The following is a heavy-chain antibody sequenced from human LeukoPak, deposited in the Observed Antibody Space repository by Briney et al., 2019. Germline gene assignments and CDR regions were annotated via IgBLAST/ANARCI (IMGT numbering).Heavy chain of an antibody. D-gene: IGHD5-12*01. Sequence: SETLSLTCTVSGGSISSSSYYWGWIRQPPGKGLEWIGSIYYSGSTYYNPSLKSRVTISVDTSKNQFSLKLSSVTAADTAVYYCARLGYSGYDYIPLFDYWGQGTLVTVSS. CDR1: GGSISSSSYY. CDR2: IYYSGST. CDR3: ARLGYSGYDYIPLFDY. J-gene: IGHJ4*02. V-gene: IGHV4-39*01.